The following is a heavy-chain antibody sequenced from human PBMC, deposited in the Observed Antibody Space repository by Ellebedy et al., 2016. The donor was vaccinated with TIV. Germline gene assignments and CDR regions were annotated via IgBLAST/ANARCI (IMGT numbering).Heavy chain of an antibody. V-gene: IGHV1-69*13. D-gene: IGHD2-2*01. J-gene: IGHJ5*02. Sequence: SVKVSXXASGGTFSSYAISWVRQAPGQGLEWMGGIIPIFGTANYAQKFQGRVTITADESTSTAYMELSSLRSEDTAVYYCARSLWVVPAAMTFDPWGQGTLVTVSS. CDR3: ARSLWVVPAAMTFDP. CDR2: IIPIFGTA. CDR1: GGTFSSYA.